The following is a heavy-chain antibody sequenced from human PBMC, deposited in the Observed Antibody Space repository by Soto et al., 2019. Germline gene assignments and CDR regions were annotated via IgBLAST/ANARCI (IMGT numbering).Heavy chain of an antibody. CDR1: GYTFTTQP. J-gene: IGHJ4*02. V-gene: IGHV1-3*01. Sequence: QVHLVQSGAEVKEPGASVRLSCKASGYTFTTQPMHWVRQAPGHRLEWMGWINPGNGDTEYSQKFHGRVIITRDTSASTGYMELSSVGSEDTSVYYWASRPGLAEGAFDFWGQGSLVTVSS. CDR2: INPGNGDT. D-gene: IGHD3-16*01. CDR3: ASRPGLAEGAFDF.